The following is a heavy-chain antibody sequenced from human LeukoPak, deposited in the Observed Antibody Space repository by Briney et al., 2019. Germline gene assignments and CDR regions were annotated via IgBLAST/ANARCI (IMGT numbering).Heavy chain of an antibody. CDR1: GFSVSSYE. J-gene: IGHJ4*02. CDR2: ISPSGSTK. CDR3: TKLAVASADS. Sequence: AGGSLRLSCAASGFSVSSYEMNWVRQAPGKGLEWVSNISPSGSTKSYADSVKGRFTVSRDNAKNSLYLQMNSLRAGDTGVYYCTKLAVASADSWGQGTLVTVSS. D-gene: IGHD6-19*01. V-gene: IGHV3-48*03.